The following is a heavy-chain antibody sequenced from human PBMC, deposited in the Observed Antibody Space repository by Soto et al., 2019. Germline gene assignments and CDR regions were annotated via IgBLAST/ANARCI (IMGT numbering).Heavy chain of an antibody. D-gene: IGHD5-18*01. CDR3: AKVGDTTMVDS. Sequence: EVQLLESGGGLVQPGGSLRLSCAVSGFTFTNYIMSWVRQAPGKGLEWVSGISGRGDNTYYADSVKGRFTISRDISKSTLYLHTSSLRAEDTAIYFCAKVGDTTMVDSWGQGTLVTVSS. J-gene: IGHJ4*02. V-gene: IGHV3-23*01. CDR2: ISGRGDNT. CDR1: GFTFTNYI.